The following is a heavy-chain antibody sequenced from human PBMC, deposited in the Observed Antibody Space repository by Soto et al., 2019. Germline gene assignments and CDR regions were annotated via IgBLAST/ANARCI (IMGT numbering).Heavy chain of an antibody. J-gene: IGHJ6*02. V-gene: IGHV1-69*13. Sequence: SVKVSCKASGGTFSSYAISWVRQAPGQGLEWMGGIIPIFGTANYAQKSQGRVTITADESTSTAYMELSSLISEDTAVYYCARGGYYYGSGSYYPDYYYYYYGMAVWGQGTTVTVSS. CDR3: ARGGYYYGSGSYYPDYYYYYYGMAV. CDR2: IIPIFGTA. D-gene: IGHD3-10*01. CDR1: GGTFSSYA.